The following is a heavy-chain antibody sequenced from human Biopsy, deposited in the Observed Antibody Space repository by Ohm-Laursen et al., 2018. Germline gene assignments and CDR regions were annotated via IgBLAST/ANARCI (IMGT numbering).Heavy chain of an antibody. D-gene: IGHD2-15*01. CDR2: IDPESGRT. V-gene: IGHV1-2*02. Sequence: ASVKVSCKASGYTFSLYHIHWVRQAPGQGLEWMGWIDPESGRTSFGQNFQGRVTMTSDTSTGTAYLELTRLRSDDTAVYYCARDPYCSGGNCYSPLDHWGQGTLVTVSA. CDR1: GYTFSLYH. CDR3: ARDPYCSGGNCYSPLDH. J-gene: IGHJ4*02.